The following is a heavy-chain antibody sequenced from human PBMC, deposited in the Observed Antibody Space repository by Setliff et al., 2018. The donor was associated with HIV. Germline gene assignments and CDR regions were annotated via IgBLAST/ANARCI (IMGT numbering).Heavy chain of an antibody. J-gene: IGHJ6*03. CDR1: GGSFSGYY. Sequence: PSETLSLTCAVYGGSFSGYYWIWIRQPPGKGLEWIGETNPSGSTKYNPSLKSRVTISVDRSKNQFSLKLTSVTAADTAVYYCARGQDLGATWTGYYYYYMDVWGKGTTVTVSS. V-gene: IGHV4-34*01. D-gene: IGHD1-26*01. CDR3: ARGQDLGATWTGYYYYYMDV. CDR2: TNPSGST.